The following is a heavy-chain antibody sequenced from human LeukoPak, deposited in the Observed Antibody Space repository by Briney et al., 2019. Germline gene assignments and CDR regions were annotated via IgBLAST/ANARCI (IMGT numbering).Heavy chain of an antibody. D-gene: IGHD5-24*01. CDR1: GFTFSSYS. CDR3: ARDRREMATINYFDY. J-gene: IGHJ4*02. Sequence: GSLRLSCAASGFTFSSYSMNWVRQAPGKGLEWVSYISSSSSTIYYADSVKGRFTISRDNAKNSLYLQMNSLRAEDTAVYYCARDRREMATINYFDYWGQGTLVTVSS. V-gene: IGHV3-48*04. CDR2: ISSSSSTI.